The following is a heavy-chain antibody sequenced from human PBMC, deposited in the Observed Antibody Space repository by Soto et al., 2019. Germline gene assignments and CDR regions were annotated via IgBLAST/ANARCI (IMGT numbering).Heavy chain of an antibody. D-gene: IGHD2-2*01. CDR3: ARAIAVVLPAAKTRNDEIGRSNWFDP. V-gene: IGHV4-31*03. Sequence: SETLSLTCTVSGGSISSGGYYWSWIRQHPGKGLEWIRYIYYSGSTYYNPSLKSRVTISVDTSKNQFSLKLSSVTAADTAVYYCARAIAVVLPAAKTRNDEIGRSNWFDPWGQGTLVTVSS. CDR1: GGSISSGGYY. J-gene: IGHJ5*02. CDR2: IYYSGST.